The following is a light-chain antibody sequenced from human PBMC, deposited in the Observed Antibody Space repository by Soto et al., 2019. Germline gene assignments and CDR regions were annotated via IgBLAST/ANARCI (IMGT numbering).Light chain of an antibody. J-gene: IGLJ1*01. V-gene: IGLV1-40*01. CDR1: SSNIGAGYG. Sequence: QSVLTQPPSVSGAPGQRVTISCTESSSNIGAGYGVHWYQQLPGTAPKLLIYGNSNRPSGVPDRFSGSKSGTSASLAITGLQAEDEADYYCQSYDSSLSGSYVFGTGTKVTVL. CDR3: QSYDSSLSGSYV. CDR2: GNS.